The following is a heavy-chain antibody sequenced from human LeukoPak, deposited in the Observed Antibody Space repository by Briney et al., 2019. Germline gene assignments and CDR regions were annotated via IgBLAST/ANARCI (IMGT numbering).Heavy chain of an antibody. J-gene: IGHJ4*02. D-gene: IGHD5-24*01. Sequence: SETLSLTCTVSGGSISSYYWSWIRQPPGKGLEWIGYIYYSGSTNYNPSLKSRVTISVDTSKNQFALQLKSVTPEDTGVYYCARDLGTRRDGNNKWGIYFDSWGQGTVVTVSS. CDR2: IYYSGST. CDR1: GGSISSYY. CDR3: ARDLGTRRDGNNKWGIYFDS. V-gene: IGHV4-59*12.